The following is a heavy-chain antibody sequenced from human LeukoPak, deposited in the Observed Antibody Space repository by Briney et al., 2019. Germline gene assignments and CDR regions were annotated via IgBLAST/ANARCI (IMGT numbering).Heavy chain of an antibody. Sequence: GGSLRLSCAASGFTFSGFSMSWVRQSPTKGLEWVANIKQDGSERYYVDSVKGRFTISRDNAKNSLSLQMNNLRVEDTAVYYCARKRGGGSYYFDYWGQGTLVTVSS. V-gene: IGHV3-7*01. CDR1: GFTFSGFS. J-gene: IGHJ4*02. CDR2: IKQDGSER. CDR3: ARKRGGGSYYFDY. D-gene: IGHD2-15*01.